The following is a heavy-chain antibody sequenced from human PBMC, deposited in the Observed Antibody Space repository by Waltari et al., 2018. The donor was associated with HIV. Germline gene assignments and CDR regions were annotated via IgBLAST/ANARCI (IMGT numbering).Heavy chain of an antibody. Sequence: QVQLQESGPGLVKPSETLSLTCTVSGVSVRSGIYYWSWIRHSPGKGLEWIGYIYYSGSTNYNHSLESRVTISLDTSKTQFSLKRNSVTAADTAVYYCARDQEYDSSGHYYGMDVWGQGTTVTVSS. CDR3: ARDQEYDSSGHYYGMDV. V-gene: IGHV4-61*01. J-gene: IGHJ6*02. CDR2: IYYSGST. D-gene: IGHD3-22*01. CDR1: GVSVRSGIYY.